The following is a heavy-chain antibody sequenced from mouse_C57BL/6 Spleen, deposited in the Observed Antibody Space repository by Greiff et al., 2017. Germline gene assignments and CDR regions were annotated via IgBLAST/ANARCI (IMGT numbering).Heavy chain of an antibody. D-gene: IGHD4-1*01. CDR3: ARSSLGPWFAY. CDR1: GYTFTSYW. J-gene: IGHJ3*01. V-gene: IGHV1-69*01. CDR2: IDPSDSYT. Sequence: QVHVKQPGAELVMPGASVKLSCKASGYTFTSYWMHWVKQRPGQGLEWIGEIDPSDSYTNYNQKFKGKSTLTVDKSSSTAYMQLSSLTSEDSAVYYCARSSLGPWFAYWGQGTLVTVSA.